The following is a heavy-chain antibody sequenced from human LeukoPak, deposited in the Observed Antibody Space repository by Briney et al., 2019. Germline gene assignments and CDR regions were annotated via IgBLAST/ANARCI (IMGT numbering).Heavy chain of an antibody. V-gene: IGHV3-48*04. CDR2: ISSSSSTI. CDR3: ARAPFGELPRAPLDTERRLVY. CDR1: GFTFSSYS. Sequence: GGSLRLSCAASGFTFSSYSMNWVRQAPGKGLEWVSYISSSSSTIYYADSVKGRFTISRDNAKNSLYLQMNSLRAEDTAVYYCARAPFGELPRAPLDTERRLVYWGQGTLVTVSS. D-gene: IGHD3-10*01. J-gene: IGHJ4*02.